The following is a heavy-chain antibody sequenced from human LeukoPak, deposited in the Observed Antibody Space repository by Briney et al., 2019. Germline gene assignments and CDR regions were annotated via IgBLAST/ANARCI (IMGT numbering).Heavy chain of an antibody. CDR3: AREIRYSSSWYYYYGMDV. Sequence: SETLSLTCTVSGGSISSYYWSWIRQPAGKGLEWIGRIYTSGSTNYNPSLKSRVTMSVDTSKNQFSLKLSSVTAADTAVYYCAREIRYSSSWYYYYGMDVWGQGTTVTVSS. CDR1: GGSISSYY. D-gene: IGHD6-13*01. J-gene: IGHJ6*02. CDR2: IYTSGST. V-gene: IGHV4-4*07.